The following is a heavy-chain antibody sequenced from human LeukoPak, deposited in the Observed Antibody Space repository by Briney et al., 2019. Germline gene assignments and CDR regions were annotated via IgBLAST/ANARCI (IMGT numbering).Heavy chain of an antibody. CDR3: ARHTYYYGSGSYYFDY. V-gene: IGHV4-34*01. J-gene: IGHJ4*02. CDR1: GGSFSGYY. CDR2: INHSGST. D-gene: IGHD3-10*01. Sequence: SETLSLTCAVYGGSFSGYYWSWIRQTPGKGLEWIGEINHSGSTNYNPSLKSRVTISVDTSKNQFSLKLSSVTAADTAVYYCARHTYYYGSGSYYFDYWGQGTLVTVSS.